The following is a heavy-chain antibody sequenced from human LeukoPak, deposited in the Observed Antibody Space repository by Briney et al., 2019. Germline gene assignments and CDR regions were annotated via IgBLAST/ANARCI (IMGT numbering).Heavy chain of an antibody. D-gene: IGHD2-15*01. CDR2: IKQDGSEK. J-gene: IGHJ6*03. CDR3: ARELTVVAASDYYYYYYMGV. CDR1: GFTFSSYW. Sequence: PGGSLRLSCAASGFTFSSYWMSWVRQAPGKGLEWVANIKQDGSEKYYVDSVKGRFTISRDNAKSSLYLQMNSLRAEDTAVYYCARELTVVAASDYYYYYYMGVWGKGTTVTVSS. V-gene: IGHV3-7*01.